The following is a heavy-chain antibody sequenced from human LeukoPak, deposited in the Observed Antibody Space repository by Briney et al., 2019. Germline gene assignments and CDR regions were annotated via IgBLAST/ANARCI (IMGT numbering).Heavy chain of an antibody. CDR1: GFSISSGYL. CDR2: IYHSGTT. V-gene: IGHV4-38-2*02. CDR3: ATERCGSYPFDF. D-gene: IGHD5-24*01. Sequence: PSETLSLTCTVSGFSISSGYLWGWIRQPPGKGLEWIARIYHSGTTDYNPSPESRVTISVDTSKNQFSLSLRSVTATDTAVYYCATERCGSYPFDFWGQGTLVTVSS. J-gene: IGHJ4*02.